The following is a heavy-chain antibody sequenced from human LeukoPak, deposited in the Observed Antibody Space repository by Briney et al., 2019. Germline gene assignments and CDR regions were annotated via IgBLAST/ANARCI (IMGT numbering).Heavy chain of an antibody. V-gene: IGHV3-23*01. J-gene: IGHJ4*02. Sequence: GGSLRLSCAASGFTFSSYAMSWVRQAPGKGLEWVSAISGSGGSTYYADSVKGRFTISRDNSKNTLYLQMNSLRAEDTAVYYCAKTYYYDSSGHWGYYFDYWGQGTLVTVSS. CDR2: ISGSGGST. D-gene: IGHD3-22*01. CDR3: AKTYYYDSSGHWGYYFDY. CDR1: GFTFSSYA.